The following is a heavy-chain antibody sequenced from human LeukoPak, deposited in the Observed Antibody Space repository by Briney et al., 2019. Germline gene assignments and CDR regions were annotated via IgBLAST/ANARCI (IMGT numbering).Heavy chain of an antibody. Sequence: PSETLSLTCAVYGGSFSGYYWSWIRQPPGKGLEWIGEINHSGSTNYNPSLKSRVTISVDTSKNQFSLKLSSATAADTAVYYCARVLRRTVDYWGRGTLVTVSS. CDR2: INHSGST. CDR3: ARVLRRTVDY. CDR1: GGSFSGYY. J-gene: IGHJ4*02. V-gene: IGHV4-34*01. D-gene: IGHD1-1*01.